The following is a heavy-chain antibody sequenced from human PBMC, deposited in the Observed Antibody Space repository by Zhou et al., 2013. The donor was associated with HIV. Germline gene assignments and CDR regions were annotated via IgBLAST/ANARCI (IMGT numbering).Heavy chain of an antibody. Sequence: QVHLVQSGAEVKKPGASVKVSCKTSGYTFTDYTLHWVRQAPGQGLEWLGWINTDSGDSRYAQKFQGRVTMTRDTSISTAYMEVTSLTSDDTAVYYCARVTTLHPWWFDSWGQGSLVTVSS. CDR1: GYTFTDYT. D-gene: IGHD4-4*01. CDR2: INTDSGDS. CDR3: ARVTTLHPWWFDS. V-gene: IGHV1-2*02. J-gene: IGHJ5*01.